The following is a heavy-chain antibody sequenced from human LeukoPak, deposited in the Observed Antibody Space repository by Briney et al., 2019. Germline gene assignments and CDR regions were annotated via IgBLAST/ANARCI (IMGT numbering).Heavy chain of an antibody. CDR2: INHSGST. D-gene: IGHD3-10*01. V-gene: IGHV4-34*01. J-gene: IGHJ6*02. CDR1: GGSFSGYS. CDR3: ARSAYGSGSYGYFYYYGMDV. Sequence: SETLSLTCAVYGGSFSGYSWNWIRQPPGKGLEWIGEINHSGSTNYNPALKSRLTISVDTSKNQFSLRLRSVTAADTAMYYCARSAYGSGSYGYFYYYGMDVWGQGTTVTVSS.